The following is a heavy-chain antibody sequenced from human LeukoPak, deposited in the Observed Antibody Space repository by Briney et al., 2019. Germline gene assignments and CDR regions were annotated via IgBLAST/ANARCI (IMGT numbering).Heavy chain of an antibody. CDR3: ARDVTYYDFWSGYYPLGYFDY. J-gene: IGHJ4*02. Sequence: GGSLRLSCAASGFTFSSYSMNWVRQAPRKGLEWVSSISSSSSYIYYADSVKGRFTISRDNAKNSLYLQMNSLRAEDTAVYHCARDVTYYDFWSGYYPLGYFDYWGQGTLVTVSS. CDR1: GFTFSSYS. V-gene: IGHV3-21*01. CDR2: ISSSSSYI. D-gene: IGHD3-3*01.